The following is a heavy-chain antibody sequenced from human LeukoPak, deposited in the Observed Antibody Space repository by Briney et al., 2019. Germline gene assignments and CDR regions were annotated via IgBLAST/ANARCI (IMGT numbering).Heavy chain of an antibody. CDR2: ISSSSSYT. V-gene: IGHV3-11*06. Sequence: GGSLRLSCAASGLTFSDYYMSWIRQAPGKGLEWVSYISSSSSYTNYADSVKGRFTISRDNAKNSLYLQMNSLRAEDTAVYYCARDIAAAGKDYWGQGTLVTVSS. CDR3: ARDIAAAGKDY. CDR1: GLTFSDYY. D-gene: IGHD6-13*01. J-gene: IGHJ4*02.